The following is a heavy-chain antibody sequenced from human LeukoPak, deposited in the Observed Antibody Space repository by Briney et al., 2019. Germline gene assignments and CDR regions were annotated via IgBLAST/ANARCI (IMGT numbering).Heavy chain of an antibody. V-gene: IGHV3-7*01. D-gene: IGHD3-16*02. Sequence: GGSLRLSCAAPGFTFSSYWMSWVRQAPGKGLEWVANIKQDGSEKYYVDSVKGRFTISRDNAKNSLYLQMNSLRAEDTAVYYCARSYYVWGSYPPDDYWGQGTLVTVSS. CDR2: IKQDGSEK. CDR3: ARSYYVWGSYPPDDY. J-gene: IGHJ4*02. CDR1: GFTFSSYW.